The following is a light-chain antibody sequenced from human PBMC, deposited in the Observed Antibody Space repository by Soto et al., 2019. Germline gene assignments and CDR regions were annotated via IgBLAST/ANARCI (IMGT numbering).Light chain of an antibody. CDR3: QQRSNWPPTWT. J-gene: IGKJ1*01. V-gene: IGKV3D-15*01. CDR2: GAS. Sequence: EVVMTQSPATLSVSPGERATLSCRASQSVSDNLAWYQQKPGQAPRLLIYGASHRATGIPATFSGSGSGTEFTLTISSLQSEDFAVYYCQQRSNWPPTWTFGQGTKVDIK. CDR1: QSVSDN.